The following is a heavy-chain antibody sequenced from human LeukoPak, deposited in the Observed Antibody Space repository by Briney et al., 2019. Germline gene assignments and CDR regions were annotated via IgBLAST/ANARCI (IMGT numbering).Heavy chain of an antibody. D-gene: IGHD3-16*02. CDR3: AKVPADIWGSYRYEFDY. Sequence: GGSLRLSCTASGFTFRKYWLHWVRQAPGKGLVWVSRINPDDGSTSYADSVKGRFTISRDSAKSTLYLQMNSLRAEDTAVYYCAKVPADIWGSYRYEFDYWGQGTLVTVSS. J-gene: IGHJ4*02. CDR1: GFTFRKYW. V-gene: IGHV3-74*01. CDR2: INPDDGST.